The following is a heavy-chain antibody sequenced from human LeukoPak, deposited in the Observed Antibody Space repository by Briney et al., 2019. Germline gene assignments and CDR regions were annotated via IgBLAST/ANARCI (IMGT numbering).Heavy chain of an antibody. CDR3: VRVCSGTDCLIPD. Sequence: AGGSLRLSCAASGFTFSRHWMHWVRQAPGKGLEWISRINGDASETNYADFVKGRFAVSRDNAKNTMYLQISSLRDEDTAVYYCVRVCSGTDCLIPDWGQGTLVTVSS. CDR1: GFTFSRHW. V-gene: IGHV3-74*01. D-gene: IGHD2-15*01. CDR2: INGDASET. J-gene: IGHJ4*02.